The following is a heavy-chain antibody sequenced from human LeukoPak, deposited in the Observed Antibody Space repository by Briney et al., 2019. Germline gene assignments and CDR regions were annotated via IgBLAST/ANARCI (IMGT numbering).Heavy chain of an antibody. V-gene: IGHV3-66*01. Sequence: HPGGSLRLSCAASGFTVSTNYMSWVRQAPGKGLEWVSVLYSGGSTYYADSVQGRFTISRDNSKNTLYLQMNSLRADDMAVYYCAKDYNRAYYYGSGFDYWGQGTLVTVSS. CDR3: AKDYNRAYYYGSGFDY. J-gene: IGHJ4*02. CDR2: LYSGGST. D-gene: IGHD3-10*01. CDR1: GFTVSTNY.